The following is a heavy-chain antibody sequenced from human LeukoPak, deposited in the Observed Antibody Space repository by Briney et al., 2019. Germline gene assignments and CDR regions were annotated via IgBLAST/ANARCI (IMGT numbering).Heavy chain of an antibody. Sequence: GGSLRLSCAASGFTFSNYGMHWVRQAPGKGLEWVAFIRYDGSNKYYADSVKGRFTISRDNAKNSLFLQMNNLRAEDTAVYYCAKTLLDSSGYYYAGSDYWGRGILVTVST. CDR1: GFTFSNYG. V-gene: IGHV3-30*02. CDR2: IRYDGSNK. CDR3: AKTLLDSSGYYYAGSDY. D-gene: IGHD3-22*01. J-gene: IGHJ4*02.